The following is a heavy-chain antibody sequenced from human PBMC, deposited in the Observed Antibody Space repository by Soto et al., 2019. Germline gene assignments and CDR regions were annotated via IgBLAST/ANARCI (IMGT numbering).Heavy chain of an antibody. J-gene: IGHJ5*02. Sequence: SSETLSLTCTVSGGSISSYYWSWIRQPPGKGLEWIGYFYYSGSTNYNPSLKSRVTISVDTSKNQFSLNLSSVTAADTAVYYCARDRWFDPWGQGTLVTVSS. CDR1: GGSISSYY. CDR3: ARDRWFDP. V-gene: IGHV4-59*01. CDR2: FYYSGST.